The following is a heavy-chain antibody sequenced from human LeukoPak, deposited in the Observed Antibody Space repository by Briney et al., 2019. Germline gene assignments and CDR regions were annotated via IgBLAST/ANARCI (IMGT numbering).Heavy chain of an antibody. CDR2: IYPGDSDT. Sequence: GGSLKISCKGSGYSFTSYWIGWVRQMPGKGLEWMGIIYPGDSDTRYSPSFQGQVTISAGKSISTAYLQWSSLKASDTAMYYCARQADLDTAMGDYWGQGTLVTVSS. D-gene: IGHD5-18*01. CDR1: GYSFTSYW. V-gene: IGHV5-51*01. J-gene: IGHJ4*02. CDR3: ARQADLDTAMGDY.